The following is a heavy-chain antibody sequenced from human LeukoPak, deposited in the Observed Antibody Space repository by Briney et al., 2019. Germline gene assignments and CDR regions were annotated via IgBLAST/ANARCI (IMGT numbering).Heavy chain of an antibody. CDR1: DTFTSYG. D-gene: IGHD6-13*01. Sequence: ASVKVSCKASDTFTSYGISWVRQAPGQGLEWMGWISAYNGNTNYAQKLQGRVTMTTDTSTSTAYMELRSLRSDDTAVYYCARDHYQRAAGLFTYCGQGTLVTVSS. CDR3: ARDHYQRAAGLFTY. V-gene: IGHV1-18*04. CDR2: ISAYNGNT. J-gene: IGHJ4*02.